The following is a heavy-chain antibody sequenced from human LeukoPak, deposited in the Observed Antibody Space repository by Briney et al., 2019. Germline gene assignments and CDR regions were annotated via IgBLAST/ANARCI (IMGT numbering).Heavy chain of an antibody. CDR1: EFTFSSYS. CDR2: ITGSSTTTL. Sequence: GGSLRLSCVASEFTFSSYSMNWVRQAPGRGLEWISYITGSSTTTLYYADSVRGRFTISRDNAKNALYLQMNSLRAEDTAVYYCAKDLVLHQYYYDSSGYYRTKTSPLDYWGQGTLVTVSS. V-gene: IGHV3-48*01. CDR3: AKDLVLHQYYYDSSGYYRTKTSPLDY. J-gene: IGHJ4*02. D-gene: IGHD3-22*01.